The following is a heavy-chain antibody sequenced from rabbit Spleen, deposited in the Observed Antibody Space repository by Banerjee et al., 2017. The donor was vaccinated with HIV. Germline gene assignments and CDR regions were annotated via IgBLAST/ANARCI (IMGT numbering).Heavy chain of an antibody. CDR1: GFSFSSSYY. J-gene: IGHJ4*01. D-gene: IGHD4-1*01. V-gene: IGHV1S40*01. CDR3: ARDDYSSGWGDHYFHL. CDR2: IYGGSSGSR. Sequence: QSLEESGGGLVQPEGSLTLTCTASGFSFSSSYYMCWVRQAPGKGLEWIACIYGGSSGSRWYASWVNGRFTISKTSSTTVTLQMTSLTAADTATYFCARDDYSSGWGDHYFHLWGPGTLVTVS.